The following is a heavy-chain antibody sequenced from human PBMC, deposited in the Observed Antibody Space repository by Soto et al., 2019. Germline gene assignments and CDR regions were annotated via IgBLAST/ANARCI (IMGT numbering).Heavy chain of an antibody. CDR3: ARDVGYCISTSCYSWFEP. Sequence: SETLSLTCTVSGGSISSHYWSWIRQPPGKGLEWIGYIYYSGSTKYKPSLKSRVTISVDTSKNQFSLKLSSVTAADTAVYYCARDVGYCISTSCYSWFEPWGQGTLVTVSS. V-gene: IGHV4-59*11. J-gene: IGHJ5*02. CDR1: GGSISSHY. CDR2: IYYSGST. D-gene: IGHD2-2*02.